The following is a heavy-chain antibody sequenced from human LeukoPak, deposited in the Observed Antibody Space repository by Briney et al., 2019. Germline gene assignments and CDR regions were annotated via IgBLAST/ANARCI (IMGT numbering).Heavy chain of an antibody. V-gene: IGHV4-4*07. Sequence: SETLSLTCTVSGGSVSSYYWSWIRQPPGKGLEWIGRIYGSGSTAYNPSLKSRVTMSVDTSKNQFSLKLSSVTAADTALYYCARDWSTGTSSYNWFASWGQGTLVIVSS. D-gene: IGHD1-1*01. CDR3: ARDWSTGTSSYNWFAS. CDR1: GGSVSSYY. J-gene: IGHJ5*01. CDR2: IYGSGST.